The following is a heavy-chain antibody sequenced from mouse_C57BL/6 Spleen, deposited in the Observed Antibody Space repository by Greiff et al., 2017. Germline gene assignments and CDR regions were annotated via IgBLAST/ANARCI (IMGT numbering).Heavy chain of an antibody. CDR1: GFSLTSYG. Sequence: QVQLQQSGPGLVQPSQSLSITCTVSGFSLTSYGVHWVRQSPGKGLEWLGVIWSGGSTDYNAAFISRLSISKDNSKSQVFFKMNSLQADDTAIYYCARKNAYPYAMDYWGQGTSVTVSS. V-gene: IGHV2-2*01. CDR2: IWSGGST. CDR3: ARKNAYPYAMDY. J-gene: IGHJ4*01. D-gene: IGHD2-10*01.